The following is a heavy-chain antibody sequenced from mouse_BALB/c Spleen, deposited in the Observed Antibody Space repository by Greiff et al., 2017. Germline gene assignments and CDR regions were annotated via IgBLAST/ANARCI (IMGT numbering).Heavy chain of an antibody. CDR2: IDPYYGGT. CDR3: TRSGTAY. D-gene: IGHD4-1*01. V-gene: IGHV1-39*01. Sequence: VQLKQSGPELEKPGASVKISCKASGYSFTGYNMNWVKQSNGKSLEWIGNIDPYYGGTSYNQKFKGKAKLTAVTSTSTAYMELSSLTNEDSAVYYCTRSGTAYWGQGTLVTVSA. CDR1: GYSFTGYN. J-gene: IGHJ3*01.